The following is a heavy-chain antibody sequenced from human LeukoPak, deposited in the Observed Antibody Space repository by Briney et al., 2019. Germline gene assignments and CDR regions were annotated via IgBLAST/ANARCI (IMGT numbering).Heavy chain of an antibody. Sequence: PSETLSLTCTVSGGSISSSSYYWGWIRQPPGKGLEWIGSIYYSGSTYYNPSLKSRVTISVDTSKNQFSLKLSSVTAADTAVYYCASHLYSSSMYGWFDPWGQGTLVTVSS. CDR2: IYYSGST. J-gene: IGHJ5*02. V-gene: IGHV4-39*01. D-gene: IGHD6-13*01. CDR3: ASHLYSSSMYGWFDP. CDR1: GGSISSSSYY.